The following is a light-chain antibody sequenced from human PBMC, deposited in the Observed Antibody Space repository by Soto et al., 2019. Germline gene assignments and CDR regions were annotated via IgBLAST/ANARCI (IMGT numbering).Light chain of an antibody. Sequence: DIVMTQSPDSLAVSLGERATINCKSSQSIFYNSNNKNYLAWYQQKPGQPPKLLIYWASTRESGVPDRFSGRGSGTDFTLTITSLQAEDVEVYYCQQYFNTPRTFGQGTKVEIK. J-gene: IGKJ1*01. CDR3: QQYFNTPRT. CDR1: QSIFYNSNNKNY. V-gene: IGKV4-1*01. CDR2: WAS.